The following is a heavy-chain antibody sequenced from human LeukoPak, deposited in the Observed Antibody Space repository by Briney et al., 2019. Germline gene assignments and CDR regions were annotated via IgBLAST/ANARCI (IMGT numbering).Heavy chain of an antibody. V-gene: IGHV4-61*02. CDR3: ARSYDYVWGSYYYYYYYMDV. Sequence: SSETLSLTCTVSGGSISSGSYYWSWIRQPAGKGLEWIGRIYTSGSTNYNPSLKSRVTISVDTSKNQFSLKLSSVTAADTAVYYCARSYDYVWGSYYYYYYYMDVWGKGTTVTISS. D-gene: IGHD3-16*01. CDR1: GGSISSGSYY. CDR2: IYTSGST. J-gene: IGHJ6*03.